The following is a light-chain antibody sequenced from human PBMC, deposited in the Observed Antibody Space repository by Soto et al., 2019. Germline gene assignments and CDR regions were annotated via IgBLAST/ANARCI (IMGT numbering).Light chain of an antibody. V-gene: IGKV1-39*01. CDR2: AAS. Sequence: DIQMTQSPSSLSASVGDRVTITCRASQSISSYLNWYQQKPGKAPKLLIYAASSLQSGVPSRFRGSGSWTDFPLTINRLEPESFSTYFCQQSYRTLWTFGQGTKVEIK. CDR3: QQSYRTLWT. CDR1: QSISSY. J-gene: IGKJ1*01.